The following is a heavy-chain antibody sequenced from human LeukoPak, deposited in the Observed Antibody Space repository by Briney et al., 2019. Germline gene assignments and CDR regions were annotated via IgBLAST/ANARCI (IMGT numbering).Heavy chain of an antibody. D-gene: IGHD2-15*01. CDR3: AKQLGYCSDGSCYFPY. CDR2: ISNNGGYT. Sequence: GGSLRLSCAASGFTFSSSAMSWVRQAPGKGLEWVSAISNNGGYTYYADSVQGRFTIFRDNSKSTLCLQMNSLRAEDTAVYYCAKQLGYCSDGSCYFPYWGQGTLVTVSS. V-gene: IGHV3-23*01. CDR1: GFTFSSSA. J-gene: IGHJ4*02.